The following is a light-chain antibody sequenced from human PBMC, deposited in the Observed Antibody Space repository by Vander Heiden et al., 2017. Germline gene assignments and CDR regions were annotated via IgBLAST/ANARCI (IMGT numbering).Light chain of an antibody. CDR2: AAT. CDR3: QQIKSYPYT. J-gene: IGKJ2*01. Sequence: IQLTPSPSSLSASVGDRATIPWRTSPGICSYLAWYQQKLGRSPKLPIYAATHFQGGVPSRFSGSGSGTDFTLTSRKLQAEDFATCYYQQIKSYPYTFGQRTKLEVK. V-gene: IGKV1-9*01. CDR1: PGICSY.